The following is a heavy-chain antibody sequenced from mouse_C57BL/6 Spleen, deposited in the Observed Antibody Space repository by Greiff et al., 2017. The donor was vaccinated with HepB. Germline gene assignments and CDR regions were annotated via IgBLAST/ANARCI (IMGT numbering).Heavy chain of an antibody. CDR2: INPNNGGT. V-gene: IGHV1-26*01. CDR3: ARGGYGYYAMDY. CDR1: GYTFTDYY. J-gene: IGHJ4*01. D-gene: IGHD2-2*01. Sequence: EVKLQQSGPELVKPGASVKISCKASGYTFTDYYMNWVKQSHGKSLEWIGDINPNNGGTSYNQKFKGKATLTVDKSSSTAYMELRSLTSEDSAVYYCARGGYGYYAMDYWGQGTSVTVSS.